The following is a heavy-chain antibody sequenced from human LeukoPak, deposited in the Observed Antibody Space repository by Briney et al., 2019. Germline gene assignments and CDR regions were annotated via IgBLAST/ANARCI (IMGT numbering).Heavy chain of an antibody. CDR1: GGSISSSSYY. D-gene: IGHD1-1*01. V-gene: IGHV4-39*07. J-gene: IGHJ3*02. CDR2: IYYIGNT. CDR3: AREGTESQTVAFDI. Sequence: SETLSLTCTVSGGSISSSSYYWGWIRQPPGKGLEWIGSIYYIGNTYYNPSLKSRVTISVDTSKNEFSLKLTSVTAVDTAVYYCAREGTESQTVAFDIWGQGTMVTVSS.